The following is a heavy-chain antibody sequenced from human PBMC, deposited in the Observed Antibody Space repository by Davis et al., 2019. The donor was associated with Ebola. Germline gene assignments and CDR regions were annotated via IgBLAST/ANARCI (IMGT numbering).Heavy chain of an antibody. D-gene: IGHD3-10*01. CDR3: TRGVGAGTYFDN. J-gene: IGHJ4*02. CDR2: IDEDGSSA. CDR1: GFTLSSYW. Sequence: GESLKISCAASGFTLSSYWMHWVRQGPEKGLEWVSRIDEDGSSATYADSVKGRFTISRDNAKNKLYLQIKSLRVEDTAVYYCTRGVGAGTYFDNWGQGILVTVSS. V-gene: IGHV3-74*01.